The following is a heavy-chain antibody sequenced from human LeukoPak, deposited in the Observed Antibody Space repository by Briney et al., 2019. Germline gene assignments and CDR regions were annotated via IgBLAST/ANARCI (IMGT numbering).Heavy chain of an antibody. CDR2: TYYRSKWYN. J-gene: IGHJ4*02. Sequence: SQALSLTCAISGDSVSSTSAAWNWIRQSPSRGLEWLGKTYYRSKWYNHYAVSVKSRITLTPDTSKNQYTLQLNSVTPEDTAVYYCARHWKYYFDYWGQGTLVTVSS. V-gene: IGHV6-1*01. D-gene: IGHD1-1*01. CDR1: GDSVSSTSAA. CDR3: ARHWKYYFDY.